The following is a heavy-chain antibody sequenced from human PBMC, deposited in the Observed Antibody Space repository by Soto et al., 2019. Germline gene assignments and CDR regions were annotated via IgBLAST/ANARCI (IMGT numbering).Heavy chain of an antibody. D-gene: IGHD6-13*01. J-gene: IGHJ6*02. CDR2: IWNDGSGY. CDR1: GFTFNNYG. CDR3: ARRQISPPTRGAAAARGGMDV. Sequence: QVQLVESGGGVVQPGGSLRLSCAASGFTFNNYGMHWVRQAPGKGLEWVAVIWNDGSGYYYANSVKGRFTISRDNSKNTLELQRSSLRAEDTAVYFCARRQISPPTRGAAAARGGMDVWGHGTTVTVSS. V-gene: IGHV3-33*01.